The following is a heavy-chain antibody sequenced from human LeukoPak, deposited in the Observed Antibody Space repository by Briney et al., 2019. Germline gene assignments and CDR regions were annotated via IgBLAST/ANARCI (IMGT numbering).Heavy chain of an antibody. D-gene: IGHD3-10*01. CDR2: IWFDGTNK. J-gene: IGHJ4*02. Sequence: GGSPRLSCAASASTFSNYGMHWGRQAPGKGLEWVSVIWFDGTNKYYADSVKGRFTISRDNSKNTLYLQMNSLRAEDTAVYYCAKGAHITMFRGALENLGQGTLVTVSS. CDR1: ASTFSNYG. V-gene: IGHV3-33*06. CDR3: AKGAHITMFRGALEN.